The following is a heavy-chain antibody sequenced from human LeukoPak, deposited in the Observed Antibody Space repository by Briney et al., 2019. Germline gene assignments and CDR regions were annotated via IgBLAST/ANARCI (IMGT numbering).Heavy chain of an antibody. CDR3: AKEFLAYDAFDI. J-gene: IGHJ3*02. CDR2: ISWNSGSI. V-gene: IGHV3-9*01. CDR1: GFTFSSYG. Sequence: GGSLRLSCAASGFTFSSYGMHWVRQAPGKGLEWVSGISWNSGSIGYADSVKGRFTISRDNAKNTLYLQMNSLRAEDTALYFCAKEFLAYDAFDIWGQGTMVTVSS.